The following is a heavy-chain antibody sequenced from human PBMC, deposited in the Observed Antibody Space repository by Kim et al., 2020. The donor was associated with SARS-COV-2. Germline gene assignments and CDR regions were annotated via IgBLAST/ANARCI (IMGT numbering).Heavy chain of an antibody. D-gene: IGHD5-12*01. CDR2: IWYDGSNK. J-gene: IGHJ6*02. V-gene: IGHV3-33*06. CDR1: GFTFSSYG. CDR3: AKEYSGYDPLHGMDV. Sequence: GGSLRLSCAASGFTFSSYGMHWVRQAPGKGLEWVAVIWYDGSNKYYADSVKGRFTISRDNSKNTLYLQMNSLRAEDTAVYYCAKEYSGYDPLHGMDVWGQGTTVTVS.